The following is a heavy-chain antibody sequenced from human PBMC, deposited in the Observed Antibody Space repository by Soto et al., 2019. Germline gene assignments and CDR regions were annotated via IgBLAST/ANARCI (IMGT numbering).Heavy chain of an antibody. V-gene: IGHV1-2*02. Sequence: AVKASCKACGYTITGYYMHWVRQAPGQGLERMGWINPNSGGTNYAQKFQGRVTMTRDTSISTAYMELSRLRSDDTAVYYCAIYIYDSSGYDFFYYWGQGSPVTVSS. CDR2: INPNSGGT. CDR1: GYTITGYY. CDR3: AIYIYDSSGYDFFYY. J-gene: IGHJ4*02. D-gene: IGHD3-22*01.